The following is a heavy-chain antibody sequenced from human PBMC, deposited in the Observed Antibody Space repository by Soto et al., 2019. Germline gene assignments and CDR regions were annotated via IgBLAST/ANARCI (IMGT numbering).Heavy chain of an antibody. J-gene: IGHJ4*02. V-gene: IGHV1-46*01. D-gene: IGHD6-25*01. Sequence: QVQLVQSGAEVKKPGASVKVSCKASGYTFTSFYIHWVRQAPGQGLEWMGIINPSGGSTNYAQKFKGRVNVTRDPSTSTVYMELSSLKSEDTAVYYSARNLAAGDYWGQGTLVTVSS. CDR2: INPSGGST. CDR3: ARNLAAGDY. CDR1: GYTFTSFY.